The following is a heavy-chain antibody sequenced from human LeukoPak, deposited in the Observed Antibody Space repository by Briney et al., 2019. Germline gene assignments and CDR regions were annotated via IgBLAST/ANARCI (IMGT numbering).Heavy chain of an antibody. V-gene: IGHV3-30*03. CDR3: ARGPESEYPGFIDY. Sequence: GGSLRLSCAASGFTFSSYGMHWVRQAPGKGLEWVAVISYDGSNKYYADSVKGRFTISRDNSKNTLYLQMNSLRAEDTAVYYCARGPESEYPGFIDYWGQGTLVTVSS. D-gene: IGHD2/OR15-2a*01. CDR2: ISYDGSNK. CDR1: GFTFSSYG. J-gene: IGHJ4*02.